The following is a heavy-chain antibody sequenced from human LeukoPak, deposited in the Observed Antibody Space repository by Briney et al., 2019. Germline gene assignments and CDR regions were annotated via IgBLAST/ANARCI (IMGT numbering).Heavy chain of an antibody. J-gene: IGHJ4*02. CDR3: ARDSWVCDY. V-gene: IGHV3-7*01. CDR1: GFTFSSYW. CDR2: IKQDGSEK. D-gene: IGHD2-8*01. Sequence: GGSLRLSCAASGFTFSSYWMTWVRQAPGKGLEWVANIKQDGSEKYYVDSVKGRLTISRDNAKNSLYLQMNSLRTEDTAVYYCARDSWVCDYWGQGTLVTVSS.